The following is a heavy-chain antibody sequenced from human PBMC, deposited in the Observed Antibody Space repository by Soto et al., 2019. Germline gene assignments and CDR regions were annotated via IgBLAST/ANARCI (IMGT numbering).Heavy chain of an antibody. CDR2: ISYDGSKQ. Sequence: QVQLVESGGGVVQPGRSLRLSCEGSGITLSTYALHWVRQAPGKGLEWVTVISYDGSKQNYTDSVKGRFSISRDNSKNTLDLQMNSLRGEDTAVYYCARDSYGMDVWGQGTTVTVSS. CDR3: ARDSYGMDV. V-gene: IGHV3-30-3*01. J-gene: IGHJ6*02. CDR1: GITLSTYA.